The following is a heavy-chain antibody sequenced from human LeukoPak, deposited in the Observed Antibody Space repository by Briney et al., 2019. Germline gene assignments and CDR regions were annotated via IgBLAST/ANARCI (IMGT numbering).Heavy chain of an antibody. CDR3: ARDDFWSGYSLLDY. J-gene: IGHJ4*02. V-gene: IGHV3-23*01. CDR1: GFTFSSYA. CDR2: ISGSGGST. Sequence: GGSLRLSCAASGFTFSSYAMSWVRQAPGKGLEWVSAISGSGGSTYYADSVKGRFTISGDNSKNTLYLQMNSLRAEDTAVYYCARDDFWSGYSLLDYWGQGTLVTVSS. D-gene: IGHD3-3*01.